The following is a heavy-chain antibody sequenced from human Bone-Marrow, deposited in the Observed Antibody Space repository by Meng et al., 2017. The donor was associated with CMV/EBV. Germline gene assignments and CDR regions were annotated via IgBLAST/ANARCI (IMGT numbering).Heavy chain of an antibody. CDR2: ISSSGQTK. CDR3: ARLMLDYNDYFDH. Sequence: LSLICAASGFTFSDDFMIWIRQAPGKGPEWVAFISSSGQTKEYEDSVKGRFTISRDNAKNSLYLQMNSLRAEDTAVYYCARLMLDYNDYFDHWGQGTLVTVSS. V-gene: IGHV3-11*01. J-gene: IGHJ4*02. CDR1: GFTFSDDF. D-gene: IGHD4-11*01.